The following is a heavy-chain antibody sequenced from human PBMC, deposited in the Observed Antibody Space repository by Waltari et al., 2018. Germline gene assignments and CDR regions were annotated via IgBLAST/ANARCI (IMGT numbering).Heavy chain of an antibody. CDR3: TTLDAPWGG. CDR1: GFGFTAAW. Sequence: EVQMVESGGGSVKPGDSLRLSCVASGFGFTAAWLTWVRQAPGKGLEWVGRIKRQNDGGTTDFAASVRGRFSISRDDSQNMVFLQMNSLRVEDTALYYCTTLDAPWGGWGHGTLVTVSS. D-gene: IGHD7-27*01. J-gene: IGHJ4*01. V-gene: IGHV3-15*01. CDR2: IKRQNDGGTT.